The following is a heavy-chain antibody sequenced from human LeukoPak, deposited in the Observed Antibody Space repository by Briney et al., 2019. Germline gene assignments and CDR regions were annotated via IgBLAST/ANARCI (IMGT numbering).Heavy chain of an antibody. V-gene: IGHV3-7*01. CDR1: GFTFSSYW. Sequence: GGSLRLSCAASGFTFSSYWMSWVRQAPGKGLEWVANIKQDGSEKYYVDSVKGRFTIPRDNAKNSLYLQMNSLRAEDTAVYYCARVQSRWVSWYYDSSGYYDYWGQGTLVTVSS. CDR3: ARVQSRWVSWYYDSSGYYDY. J-gene: IGHJ4*02. CDR2: IKQDGSEK. D-gene: IGHD3-22*01.